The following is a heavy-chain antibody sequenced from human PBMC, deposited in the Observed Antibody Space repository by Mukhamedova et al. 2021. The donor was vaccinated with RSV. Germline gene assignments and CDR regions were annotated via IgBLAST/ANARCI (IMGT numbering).Heavy chain of an antibody. Sequence: GINESTWGMNWVRQTPGRGLEYVSSISISGTYTYYADSVKGRFTISRDDAKNSSYLQMNSLRAEDTAVYYCARDPEVVPSAMGLSDYWGQGTLV. D-gene: IGHD2-2*01. CDR3: ARDPEVVPSAMGLSDY. V-gene: IGHV3-21*01. CDR2: ISISGTYT. CDR1: GINESTWG. J-gene: IGHJ4*02.